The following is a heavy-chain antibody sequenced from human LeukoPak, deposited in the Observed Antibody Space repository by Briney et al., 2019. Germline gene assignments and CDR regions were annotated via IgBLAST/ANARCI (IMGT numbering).Heavy chain of an antibody. CDR3: ARNRDYYYYYMDV. CDR2: IYYSGST. Sequence: SDTLSLTCAVYGGSFSGYYWSWIRQPPGKGVEGIGYIYYSGSTNYNPSLKSRVTISVDTSKNQFSLKLSSVTAADTAVYYCARNRDYYYYYMDVWGKGTTVTVSS. CDR1: GGSFSGYY. D-gene: IGHD1-14*01. J-gene: IGHJ6*03. V-gene: IGHV4-59*07.